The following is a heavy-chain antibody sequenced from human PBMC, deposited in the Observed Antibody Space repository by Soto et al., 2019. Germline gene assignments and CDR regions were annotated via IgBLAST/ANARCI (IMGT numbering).Heavy chain of an antibody. CDR3: ARWWSGSRQGFDP. CDR1: GGSISSGDYY. CDR2: IYYSGST. V-gene: IGHV4-31*03. D-gene: IGHD3-3*01. Sequence: QVQLQESGPGLVKPSQTLSLTCTVSGGSISSGDYYWSWIRQHPGKGLEWIGYIYYSGSTYYNPSLMSRVTISVDTSQNQFSLKLSSVTAADTAVYYCARWWSGSRQGFDPWGQGTLVTVSS. J-gene: IGHJ5*02.